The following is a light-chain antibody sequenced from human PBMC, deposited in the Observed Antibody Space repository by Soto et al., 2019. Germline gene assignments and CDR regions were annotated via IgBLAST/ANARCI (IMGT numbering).Light chain of an antibody. J-gene: IGKJ2*01. V-gene: IGKV1-5*03. Sequence: DIQMTQSPSTLSSSVGDRVTITCRASHSISVWLAWYQQKPGKAPKLLIYQASTLESGVPSRFSGRGSGTDFTLTIRSLQTDDFATYYCQQYYTYPYTFGQGTKVDIK. CDR1: HSISVW. CDR2: QAS. CDR3: QQYYTYPYT.